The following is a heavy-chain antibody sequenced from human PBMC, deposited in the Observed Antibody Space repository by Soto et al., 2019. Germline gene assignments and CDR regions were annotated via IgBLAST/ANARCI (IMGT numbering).Heavy chain of an antibody. D-gene: IGHD2-15*01. V-gene: IGHV5-51*01. CDR3: AILEPRDIVVVVAAKGAFDI. Sequence: PGESLKISCKGSGYSFTSYWIGWVRQMPGKGLEWMGIIYPGDSDTRYSPSFQGQVTISADKSISTAYLQWSSLKASDTAMYYCAILEPRDIVVVVAAKGAFDIWGQGTMVTVSS. J-gene: IGHJ3*02. CDR1: GYSFTSYW. CDR2: IYPGDSDT.